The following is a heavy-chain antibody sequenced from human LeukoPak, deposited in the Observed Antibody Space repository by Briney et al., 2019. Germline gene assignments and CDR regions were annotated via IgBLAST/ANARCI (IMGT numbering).Heavy chain of an antibody. D-gene: IGHD1-1*01. Sequence: SETLSLTCTVSGGSISSSSYYWGWIRQPPGKGLEWIGSFYYSGSTYYNPSLKSRVTISADTSKNRFSLKLSSVTAADTAVYYCARLWRAAIDYGGQGILVTVSS. CDR1: GGSISSSSYY. CDR2: FYYSGST. J-gene: IGHJ4*02. CDR3: ARLWRAAIDY. V-gene: IGHV4-39*01.